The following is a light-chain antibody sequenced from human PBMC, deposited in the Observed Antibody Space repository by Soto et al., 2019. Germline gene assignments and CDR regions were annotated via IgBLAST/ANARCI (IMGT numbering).Light chain of an antibody. V-gene: IGKV3-15*01. CDR3: QHYFARPLT. J-gene: IGKJ4*01. CDR1: QSIRSN. Sequence: ERILTESPAILSVSPGERATLSCRASQSIRSNLAWYQQIPGQAPRLLVYSASTRATGIPARFSGSGSGTDFTLTITSLQSEDFAVYYYQHYFARPLTFGGGTKVDIK. CDR2: SAS.